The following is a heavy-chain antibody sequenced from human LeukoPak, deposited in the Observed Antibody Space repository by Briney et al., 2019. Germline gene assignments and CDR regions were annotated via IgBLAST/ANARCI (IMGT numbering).Heavy chain of an antibody. V-gene: IGHV3-23*01. D-gene: IGHD3-3*01. J-gene: IGHJ4*02. Sequence: GGSLRLSCAASGFSFSSYAMSWVRQAPGKGLEWVSIISSSGGNTNYADSVKGRFTISRDNSKNTLYLQMKSLRAEDTALYFCAKDVGYYREGCLDSWGRGTPVTVSS. CDR3: AKDVGYYREGCLDS. CDR1: GFSFSSYA. CDR2: ISSSGGNT.